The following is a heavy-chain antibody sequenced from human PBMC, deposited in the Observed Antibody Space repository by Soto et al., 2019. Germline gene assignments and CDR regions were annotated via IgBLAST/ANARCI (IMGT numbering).Heavy chain of an antibody. V-gene: IGHV4-39*01. CDR2: IYYSGSS. CDR1: GGSISTSSYY. Sequence: QLQLQESGPGLVKPSETLSLTCTVSGGSISTSSYYWGWIRQPPGKGLEWIGSIYYSGSSYYNPSLKSRVTISVDTSKNQFSLKLSSVTAADTAVYYCARDYDSSGDYWGQGTLVTVSS. CDR3: ARDYDSSGDY. J-gene: IGHJ4*02. D-gene: IGHD3-22*01.